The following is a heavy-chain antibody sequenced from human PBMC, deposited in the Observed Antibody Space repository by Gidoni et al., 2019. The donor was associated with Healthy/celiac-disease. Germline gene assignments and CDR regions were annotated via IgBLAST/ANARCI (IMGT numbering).Heavy chain of an antibody. CDR3: AKRLIAVAAGTTPAGWYFDL. CDR2: ISGSGGST. J-gene: IGHJ2*01. D-gene: IGHD6-13*01. V-gene: IGHV3-23*01. CDR1: GFTFSSYA. Sequence: EVQLLESGGGLVQPGGSLRLSGAAPGFTFSSYAMSWVRQAPGTGLEGVAAISGSGGSTCYADSVKGRFTISRDNSKNTLYLQMNSLRAEDTAVYYCAKRLIAVAAGTTPAGWYFDLWGRGTLVTVSS.